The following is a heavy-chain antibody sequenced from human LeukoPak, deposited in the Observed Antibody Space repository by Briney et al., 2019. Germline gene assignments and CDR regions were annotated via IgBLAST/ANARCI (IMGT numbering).Heavy chain of an antibody. V-gene: IGHV3-30*18. J-gene: IGHJ4*02. Sequence: GGSLRLSCVASGFTFSSLGMHWVRQAPGKGLEWVAVISSDGSKKNYADSVKGRLTLSRDNSKNTVYLQVDSQRTEDTAVYYCAKGRQYSFDYLIDYWGQGTLVTVSS. CDR1: GFTFSSLG. CDR2: ISSDGSKK. D-gene: IGHD3-9*01. CDR3: AKGRQYSFDYLIDY.